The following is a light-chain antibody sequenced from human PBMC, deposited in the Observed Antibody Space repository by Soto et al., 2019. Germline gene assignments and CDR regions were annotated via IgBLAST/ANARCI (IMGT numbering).Light chain of an antibody. CDR3: QQYLSYPNT. J-gene: IGKJ5*01. V-gene: IGKV1-5*03. CDR1: QSLSSW. CDR2: KAS. Sequence: DIQMTQSPSTLSASVGDRVTITCRASQSLSSWLAWYQQKPGKAPKSLIYKASSLESGVPSRFSGSGSGTEFTLTISSLQPDDFATYYCQQYLSYPNTFGQGTRLEIK.